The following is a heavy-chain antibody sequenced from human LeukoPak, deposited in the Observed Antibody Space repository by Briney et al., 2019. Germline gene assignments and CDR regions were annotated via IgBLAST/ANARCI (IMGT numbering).Heavy chain of an antibody. Sequence: GGSLRLSCAASAFTFSNAWMNWVRQAPGKGLEWVGHIKSKTDDGTTDYAAPVKGRFTISRDDSKNTLYLQMNSLKTEDTAAYYCTARNFDYWGQGTLVTVSS. CDR1: AFTFSNAW. J-gene: IGHJ4*02. CDR2: IKSKTDDGTT. CDR3: TARNFDY. V-gene: IGHV3-15*01.